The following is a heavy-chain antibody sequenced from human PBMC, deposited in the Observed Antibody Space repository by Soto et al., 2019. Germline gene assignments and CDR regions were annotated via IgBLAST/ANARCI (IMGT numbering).Heavy chain of an antibody. CDR1: GYSFSTNW. Sequence: PGESLKISCKDSGYSFSTNWIAWVRQMPGKGLEWVGVICCGDSDTRYSPSFQGQVTLSVDKSKNQFPLTLTSLTAADSAAYYCASTSRAAPGTGLDSWGQGALVTVSS. J-gene: IGHJ4*02. D-gene: IGHD6-25*01. CDR3: ASTSRAAPGTGLDS. CDR2: ICCGDSDT. V-gene: IGHV5-51*01.